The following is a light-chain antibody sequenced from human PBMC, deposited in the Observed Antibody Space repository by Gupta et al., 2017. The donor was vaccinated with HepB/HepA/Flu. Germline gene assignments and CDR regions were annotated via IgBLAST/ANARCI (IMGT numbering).Light chain of an antibody. CDR3: QQSGSSSRT. V-gene: IGKV3-20*01. CDR2: GVS. CDR1: QSVNSRY. J-gene: IGKJ1*01. Sequence: EIVLTQSPGTLSLSPGARATLACRASQSVNSRYLAGYQQKDGQAPRLRMYGVSNRATGIPARCSGRGSGTDFTLTISRLEPEDFAVYYCQQSGSSSRTFGQGTKVEIK.